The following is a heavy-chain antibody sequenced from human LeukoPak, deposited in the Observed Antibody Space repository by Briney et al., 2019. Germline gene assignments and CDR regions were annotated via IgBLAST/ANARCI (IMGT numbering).Heavy chain of an antibody. CDR3: ARVSGYDWESFYDY. V-gene: IGHV4-59*11. D-gene: IGHD5-12*01. J-gene: IGHJ4*02. CDR1: GGSISSHY. CDR2: IYYSGST. Sequence: SETLSLTCTVSGGSISSHYWSWIRQPPGKGLEWIGYIYYSGSTNYNPSLKSRVTISVDTSKNQFSLKLSSVTAADTAMCYCARVSGYDWESFYDYWGQGSLVTVPS.